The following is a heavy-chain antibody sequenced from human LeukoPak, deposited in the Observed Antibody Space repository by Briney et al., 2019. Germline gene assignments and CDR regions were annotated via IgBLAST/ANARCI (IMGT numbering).Heavy chain of an antibody. CDR3: ARGWPVVAAPFDY. CDR1: GGSFSGYY. J-gene: IGHJ4*02. V-gene: IGHV4-34*01. D-gene: IGHD2-15*01. CDR2: INHSGST. Sequence: ASETLSLTCAVYGGSFSGYYRSWIRQPPGKGLEWIGEINHSGSTNYNPSLKSRVTISVDTSKNQFSLKLSSVTAADTAVYYCARGWPVVAAPFDYWGQGTLVTVSS.